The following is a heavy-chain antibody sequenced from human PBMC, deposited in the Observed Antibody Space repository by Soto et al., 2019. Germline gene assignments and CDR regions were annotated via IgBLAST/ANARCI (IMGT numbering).Heavy chain of an antibody. D-gene: IGHD2-2*01. CDR2: ISSSSSYI. J-gene: IGHJ6*02. V-gene: IGHV3-21*01. Sequence: GWSLRLSCASSVFTFSSYSMNWVRQAPGKGLEWVSSISSSSSYIYYADSVKGRFTISRDNAKNSLYLQMNSLRAEDTAVYYCARKSTRVYYYYGMDVWGQGTTVTVSS. CDR1: VFTFSSYS. CDR3: ARKSTRVYYYYGMDV.